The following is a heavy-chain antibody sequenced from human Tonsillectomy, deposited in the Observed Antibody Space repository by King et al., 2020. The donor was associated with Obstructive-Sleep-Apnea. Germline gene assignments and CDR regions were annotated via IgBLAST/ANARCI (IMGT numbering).Heavy chain of an antibody. CDR1: GGSFSDYY. CDR3: AKGSSSWYPDYFDY. J-gene: IGHJ4*02. Sequence: VQLQQWGAGLLKPSETLSLTCAVYGGSFSDYYWSWIRQPPGKGLEWCGEINHSGNTIYNPSLKSRVTISVDTSKNQFSLKLSSVTAADTAMYYCAKGSSSWYPDYFDYWGQGTLVTVSS. V-gene: IGHV4-34*01. CDR2: INHSGNT. D-gene: IGHD6-13*01.